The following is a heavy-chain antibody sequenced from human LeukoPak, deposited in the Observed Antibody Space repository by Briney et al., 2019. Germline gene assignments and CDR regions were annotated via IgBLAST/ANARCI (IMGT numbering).Heavy chain of an antibody. V-gene: IGHV4-4*07. D-gene: IGHD3-22*01. J-gene: IGHJ5*02. CDR2: IYTSGST. Sequence: SETLSLTCTVSGGSISSYYWSWIRQPAGKGLEWIGRIYTSGSTNYNPSLKSRVTMSADTSKNQFSLKLSSVTAADTAVYYCARDYYDSSGYYRFSGWFDPWGQGTLVTVSS. CDR1: GGSISSYY. CDR3: ARDYYDSSGYYRFSGWFDP.